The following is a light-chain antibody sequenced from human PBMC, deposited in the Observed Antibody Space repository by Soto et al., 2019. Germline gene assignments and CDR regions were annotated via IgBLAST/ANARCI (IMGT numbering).Light chain of an antibody. CDR3: CSYACSRSWV. Sequence: QSVLTQPASVSGSPGQSITISCTGTSSDVGGYNLVSWYQQHPGKAPKLIIYEVTKWPSGVSDRFSGSKSGNTASLTISGLQAEDEADYYCCSYACSRSWVFGGGTKLTVL. J-gene: IGLJ3*02. CDR1: SSDVGGYNL. V-gene: IGLV2-23*02. CDR2: EVT.